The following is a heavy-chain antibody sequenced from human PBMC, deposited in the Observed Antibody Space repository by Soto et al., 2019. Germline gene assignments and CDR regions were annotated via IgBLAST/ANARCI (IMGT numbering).Heavy chain of an antibody. CDR1: GYTFTSYY. J-gene: IGHJ4*02. V-gene: IGHV1-46*01. CDR2: INPSGGST. CDR3: ARGYCSSTSRYNHSDFEY. Sequence: ASVKVSCKASGYTFTSYYMHWVRQAPGQGLEWMGIINPSGGSTSYAQKFQGRVTMTRDTSTSTVYMELSSLRSEGTAVYYCARGYCSSTSRYNHSDFEYWGQGTLVTVSS. D-gene: IGHD2-2*01.